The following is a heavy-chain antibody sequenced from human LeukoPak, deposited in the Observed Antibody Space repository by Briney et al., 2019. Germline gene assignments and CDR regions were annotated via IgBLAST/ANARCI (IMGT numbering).Heavy chain of an antibody. D-gene: IGHD3-22*01. CDR3: ARDPYYDSSGYYSGDAFDI. Sequence: ASVKVSCKASGYTFTSYGISWVRQAPGQGLEWMGWISAYNGNTNYAQKLQGRVTMTTDTSTSTAYMELRSLRSDDTAVYYCARDPYYDSSGYYSGDAFDIWGQGTMVTVSS. J-gene: IGHJ3*02. CDR2: ISAYNGNT. CDR1: GYTFTSYG. V-gene: IGHV1-18*01.